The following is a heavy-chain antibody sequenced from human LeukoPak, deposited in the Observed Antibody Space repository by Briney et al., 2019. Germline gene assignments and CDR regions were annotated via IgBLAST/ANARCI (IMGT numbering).Heavy chain of an antibody. CDR1: GGSISSYY. CDR3: ARDLHYDFWSGYIRFDY. D-gene: IGHD3-3*01. Sequence: SETLSLTCTVSGGSISSYYWSWIRQPPGKGLEWIGYIYYSGSTNYNPSLKSRVTISVDTSKNQFSLKLSSVTAADTAVYYCARDLHYDFWSGYIRFDYWGQGTLVTVSS. V-gene: IGHV4-59*01. J-gene: IGHJ4*02. CDR2: IYYSGST.